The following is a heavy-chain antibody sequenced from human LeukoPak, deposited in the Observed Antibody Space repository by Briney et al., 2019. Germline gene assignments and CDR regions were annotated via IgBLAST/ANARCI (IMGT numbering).Heavy chain of an antibody. V-gene: IGHV3-21*01. J-gene: IGHJ4*02. CDR3: ARDPGGSSWSREDY. CDR1: GFTFSTYT. D-gene: IGHD6-13*01. Sequence: PGGSLRLSCAASGFTFSTYTMNWVRQAPGKGLEWVSSISSSSSYIYYADSLKGRFTISRDNAKNSLYLQMNNLRAEDTAVYYCARDPGGSSWSREDYWGQGTLVTVSS. CDR2: ISSSSSYI.